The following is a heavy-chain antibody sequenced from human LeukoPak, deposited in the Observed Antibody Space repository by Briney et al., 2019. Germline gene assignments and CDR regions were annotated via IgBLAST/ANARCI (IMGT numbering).Heavy chain of an antibody. J-gene: IGHJ4*02. CDR3: ARNHYYGSGSDFDS. CDR2: INPNSGGT. CDR1: GYTFTVYC. D-gene: IGHD3-10*01. Sequence: ASVKVSCKASGYTFTVYCMHWVRHGPGQGLGWMGWINPNSGGTNYAQKFQGRVTMTRDTSISTAYMELSRLRSDNTAVYYCARNHYYGSGSDFDSWGQGNLVTVSS. V-gene: IGHV1-2*02.